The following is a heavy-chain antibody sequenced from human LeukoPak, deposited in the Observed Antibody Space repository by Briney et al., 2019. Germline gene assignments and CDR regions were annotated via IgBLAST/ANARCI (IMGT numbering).Heavy chain of an antibody. CDR1: GYSFTSYW. CDR3: ARRVYSSSWYWFEP. J-gene: IGHJ5*02. D-gene: IGHD6-13*01. Sequence: KGGESLKISCKGSGYSFTSYWIGWVRLMPGKGLEWMGIIYPGDSDTRYSPSFQGQVTISADKSISTAYLQWSSLKASDTAMYYCARRVYSSSWYWFEPWGQGTLVTVSS. CDR2: IYPGDSDT. V-gene: IGHV5-51*01.